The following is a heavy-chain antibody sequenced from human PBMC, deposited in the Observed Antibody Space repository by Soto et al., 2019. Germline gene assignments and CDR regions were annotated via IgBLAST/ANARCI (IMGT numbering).Heavy chain of an antibody. CDR1: GGTFTSYA. CDR3: ARDASDYGDPPYFDY. V-gene: IGHV1-69*01. CDR2: IIPIFGTA. Sequence: QVQLVQSGAEVEKPGSSVRLSCKAYGGTFTSYAISWVRQAPGHGLEWMGGIIPIFGTANYAQKFQGRVTITADESTSTAYMELSSLRFEDTGVYYCARDASDYGDPPYFDYWGQGTLVTVSS. J-gene: IGHJ4*02. D-gene: IGHD4-17*01.